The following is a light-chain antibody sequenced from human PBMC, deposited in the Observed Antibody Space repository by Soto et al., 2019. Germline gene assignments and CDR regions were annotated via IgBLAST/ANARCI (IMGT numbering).Light chain of an antibody. CDR2: QAS. CDR3: QQYNAYSQA. CDR1: ESVSSR. Sequence: DIQMTQSPSTLSASVGDRVTITCRASESVSSRLDCYQQKPGSTPTLLIYQASTLETGVPSRFSGSGSGTEFTLTISSLQPDDFATYYCQQYNAYSQAFGQGTKVEIK. J-gene: IGKJ1*01. V-gene: IGKV1-5*03.